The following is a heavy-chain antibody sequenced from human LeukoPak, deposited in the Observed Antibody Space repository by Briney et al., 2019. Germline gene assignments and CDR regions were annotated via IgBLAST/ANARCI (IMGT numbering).Heavy chain of an antibody. CDR2: IYHSGST. Sequence: SETLSLTCTVSGYSISSGYYWGWIRQPPGKGLEWIGSIYHSGSTYYNPSLKSRVTISVDTSKNQFSLKLSSVTAADTAVYYCARRSAGLRRGAFDFWGQGTMVTVSS. V-gene: IGHV4-38-2*02. CDR3: ARRSAGLRRGAFDF. J-gene: IGHJ3*01. D-gene: IGHD3-10*01. CDR1: GYSISSGYY.